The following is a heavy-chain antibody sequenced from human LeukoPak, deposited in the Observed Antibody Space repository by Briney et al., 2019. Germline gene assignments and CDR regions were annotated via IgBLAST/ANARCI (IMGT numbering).Heavy chain of an antibody. V-gene: IGHV3-66*01. CDR1: GFTVSSNY. D-gene: IGHD4-17*01. CDR3: ARENYGDYVSYYGMDV. J-gene: IGHJ6*02. Sequence: PGGPLRLSCAASGFTVSSNYMSWVRQAPGKGLEWVSVIYSGGSTYYADSVKGRFTISRDNSKNTLYLQMNSLRAEDTAVYYCARENYGDYVSYYGMDVWGQGTTVTVSS. CDR2: IYSGGST.